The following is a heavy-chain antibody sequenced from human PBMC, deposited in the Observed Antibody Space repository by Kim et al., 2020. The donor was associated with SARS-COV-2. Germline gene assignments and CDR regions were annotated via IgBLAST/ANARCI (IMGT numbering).Heavy chain of an antibody. CDR1: GYSFTSYW. Sequence: GESLKISCKGSGYSFTSYWIGWVRQMPGKGLEWMGIIYPGDSDTRYSPSFQGQVTISADKSISTAYLQWSSLKASDTAMYYCARAGIAAAGKYYYYYYGMDVWGQGTTVTVSS. CDR2: IYPGDSDT. V-gene: IGHV5-51*01. J-gene: IGHJ6*02. CDR3: ARAGIAAAGKYYYYYYGMDV. D-gene: IGHD6-13*01.